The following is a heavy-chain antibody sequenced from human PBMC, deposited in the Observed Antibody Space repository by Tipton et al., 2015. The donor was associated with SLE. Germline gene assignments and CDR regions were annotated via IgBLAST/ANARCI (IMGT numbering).Heavy chain of an antibody. J-gene: IGHJ4*02. CDR1: GFTFSSYG. CDR2: IWYDGSEK. Sequence: SLRLSCAASGFTFSSYGIHWVRQAPGKGLEWVTLIWYDGSEKYYAESVRGRFTISRDNSKKTLYMQMDSLRAEDTAVYYCAKETFYGDYDYWGQGSLVTVSS. D-gene: IGHD4-17*01. V-gene: IGHV3-33*06. CDR3: AKETFYGDYDY.